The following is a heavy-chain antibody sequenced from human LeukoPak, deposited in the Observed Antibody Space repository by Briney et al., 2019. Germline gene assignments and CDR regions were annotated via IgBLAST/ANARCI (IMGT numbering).Heavy chain of an antibody. V-gene: IGHV4-4*07. CDR2: IYTSGST. CDR1: GASITTYY. CDR3: ARAGVPAAIFKEGNWFDP. Sequence: SETLSLTCTVSGASITTYYWSWIRQPAGKGLEWIGRIYTSGSTTYNPSLESRVSMSVDASKNQLSLKLSSVTAADTAVYYCARAGVPAAIFKEGNWFDPWGQGTLVTVSS. J-gene: IGHJ5*02. D-gene: IGHD2-2*01.